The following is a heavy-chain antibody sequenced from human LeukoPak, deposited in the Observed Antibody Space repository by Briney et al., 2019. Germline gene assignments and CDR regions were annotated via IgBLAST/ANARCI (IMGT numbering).Heavy chain of an antibody. CDR3: AEASLDTDWGVFDY. J-gene: IGHJ4*02. CDR2: ISYDGINK. Sequence: PGRSLRLSCAASGFTFSSYGMFWVRQAPGKGLEWVAVISYDGINKYYADSVKGRFTISRDNSKNTLYLQMNSLRAGDTAVYYCAEASLDTDWGVFDYWGQGTLVTVSS. V-gene: IGHV3-30*18. D-gene: IGHD7-27*01. CDR1: GFTFSSYG.